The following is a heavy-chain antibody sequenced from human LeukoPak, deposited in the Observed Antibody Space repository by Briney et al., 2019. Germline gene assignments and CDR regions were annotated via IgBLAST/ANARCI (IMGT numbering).Heavy chain of an antibody. Sequence: LETLSLTCTVSGGSISSSIYYWGWIRQAPGKGLEWIGSSHYSGSTYYNPSLKSRVTISVDSSKNQFSLTLSSVTAADTAVYYCATDSGSYSGVDYWGQGTLVTVSS. CDR1: GGSISSSIYY. D-gene: IGHD1-26*01. J-gene: IGHJ4*02. CDR3: ATDSGSYSGVDY. CDR2: SHYSGST. V-gene: IGHV4-39*07.